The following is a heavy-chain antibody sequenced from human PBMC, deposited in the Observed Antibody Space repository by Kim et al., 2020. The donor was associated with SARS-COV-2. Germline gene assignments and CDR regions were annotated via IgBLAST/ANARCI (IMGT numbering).Heavy chain of an antibody. CDR2: IYYSGST. CDR1: GGSISSSSYY. Sequence: SETLSLTCNVSGGSISSSSYYWGWIRQPPGKGLEWIGSIYYSGSTYYNPTLKSRVTISVDTSKNQFSLKLSSVTAADTAVYYCARRVVIHWYFDLWGRGTLVTVSS. D-gene: IGHD3-22*01. CDR3: ARRVVIHWYFDL. V-gene: IGHV4-39*01. J-gene: IGHJ2*01.